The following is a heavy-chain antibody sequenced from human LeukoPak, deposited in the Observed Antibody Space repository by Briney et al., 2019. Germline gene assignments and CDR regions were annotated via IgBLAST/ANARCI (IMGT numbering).Heavy chain of an antibody. J-gene: IGHJ1*01. Sequence: ASVKVSCKASGYTFSDYYMHWMRQAPGQGLEWMGWINPNSGGTNYAQKFQGRVTMTRDTSITTAYMELSRLRSDDTAVYYCARDPYSKVLPEYFQHWGQGTLVTVSS. CDR3: ARDPYSKVLPEYFQH. D-gene: IGHD6-13*01. V-gene: IGHV1-2*02. CDR1: GYTFSDYY. CDR2: INPNSGGT.